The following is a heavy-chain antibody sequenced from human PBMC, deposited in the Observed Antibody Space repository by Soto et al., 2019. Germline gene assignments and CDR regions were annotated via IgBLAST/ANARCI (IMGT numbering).Heavy chain of an antibody. CDR2: ISPKSTYR. J-gene: IGHJ4*02. Sequence: GGSLRLSCATSGFPFSDYYMSWIRQAPGKGLEWLSHISPKSTYRNYADSVKGRFTISRDNTKSSLFLQMNSLGVEDTSVYYCERGGGGGLFEHWGQGVLVTVSS. CDR1: GFPFSDYY. CDR3: ERGGGGGLFEH. V-gene: IGHV3-11*06. D-gene: IGHD2-21*01.